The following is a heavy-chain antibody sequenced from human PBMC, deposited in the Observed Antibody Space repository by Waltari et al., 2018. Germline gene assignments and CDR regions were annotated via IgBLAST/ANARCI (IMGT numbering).Heavy chain of an antibody. CDR1: GFSLGDVC. D-gene: IGHD3-3*01. J-gene: IGHJ4*02. V-gene: IGHV3-7*04. CDR3: ASDPTLFGIRQNYFDS. Sequence: ESQLVESGGPLVRPGGSLRLSCAVSGFSLGDVCRRWVRQAPGKCLEWVASINQDGETDYVDSVKGRFTISRDTAKNSLYLLLNTLGADDSGVYFCASDPTLFGIRQNYFDSWGQGTQVTVSS. CDR2: INQDGET.